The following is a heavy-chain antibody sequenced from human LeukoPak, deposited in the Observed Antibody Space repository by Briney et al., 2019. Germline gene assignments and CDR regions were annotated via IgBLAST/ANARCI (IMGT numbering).Heavy chain of an antibody. V-gene: IGHV4-59*01. Sequence: SETLSLTCTVSGGSISSYYWSWIRQPPGKGPEWIGYIYYSGSTNYNPSLKSRVTISVDTSKNQFSLKLSSVTAADTAVYYCATYGGNWAFDIWGQGTMVTVSS. D-gene: IGHD2-21*01. J-gene: IGHJ3*02. CDR3: ATYGGNWAFDI. CDR1: GGSISSYY. CDR2: IYYSGST.